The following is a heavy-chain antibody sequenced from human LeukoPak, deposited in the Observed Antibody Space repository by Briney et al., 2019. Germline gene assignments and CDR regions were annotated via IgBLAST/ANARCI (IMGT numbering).Heavy chain of an antibody. CDR2: ISAYNGNT. Sequence: ASVKVSCKASGYTFTSYGISWVRPAPGQGLEWMGWISAYNGNTNYAQKLQGRVTRTTDTSTSTAYLELRSLRSDDTAVYYCPRARFSEQFDPWRQGTLVTVSS. CDR3: PRARFSEQFDP. CDR1: GYTFTSYG. D-gene: IGHD1-14*01. V-gene: IGHV1-18*01. J-gene: IGHJ5*02.